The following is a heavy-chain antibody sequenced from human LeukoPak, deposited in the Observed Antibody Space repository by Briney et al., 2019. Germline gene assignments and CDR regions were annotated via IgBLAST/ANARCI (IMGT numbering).Heavy chain of an antibody. V-gene: IGHV1-8*01. CDR1: GYTFTSYD. D-gene: IGHD2-8*01. J-gene: IGHJ6*03. Sequence: ASVKVSCKASGYTFTSYDINWVRQATGQGLEWMGWMNPNSGNTGYAQKFQGRVTMTRNTSISTAYMELISLRSKDTGVYYCARGLYGKTYYDYYYMDFWGKGTTVTVSS. CDR3: ARGLYGKTYYDYYYMDF. CDR2: MNPNSGNT.